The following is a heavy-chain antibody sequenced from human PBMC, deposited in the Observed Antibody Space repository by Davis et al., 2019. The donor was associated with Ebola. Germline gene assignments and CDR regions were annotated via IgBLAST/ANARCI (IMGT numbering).Heavy chain of an antibody. J-gene: IGHJ4*02. CDR2: ISGSGGST. D-gene: IGHD5-24*01. CDR1: GFTFSSYS. V-gene: IGHV3-23*01. CDR3: AGLADGYKVFDY. Sequence: PGGSLRLSCAASGFTFSSYSMNWVRQAPGKGLEWVSAISGSGGSTYYADSVKGRFTISRDNSKNTLYLQMNSRRAEDTAVYYCAGLADGYKVFDYWGQGTLVTVSS.